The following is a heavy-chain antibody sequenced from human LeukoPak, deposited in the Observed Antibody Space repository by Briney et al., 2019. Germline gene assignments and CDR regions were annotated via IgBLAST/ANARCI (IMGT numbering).Heavy chain of an antibody. CDR2: INHSGSP. J-gene: IGHJ3*02. CDR3: TRDLSDYYGSGSYRAIDAFYI. V-gene: IGHV4-34*01. D-gene: IGHD3-10*01. CDR1: GGSFSGYY. Sequence: PSETLSLTCAVSGGSFSGYYRSWIRQPPGKGLEWIWEINHSGSPNYNPSLKSRVTISIDKSKNQFSLKMSPLTAADTAVYYCTRDLSDYYGSGSYRAIDAFYIWGQGKMVTVSS.